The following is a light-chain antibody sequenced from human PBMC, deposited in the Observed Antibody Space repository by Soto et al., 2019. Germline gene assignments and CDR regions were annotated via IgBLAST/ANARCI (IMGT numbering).Light chain of an antibody. J-gene: IGLJ2*01. CDR3: QVWDTSTFHPI. V-gene: IGLV3-21*04. CDR1: NIGTKS. CDR2: YDS. Sequence: SYELTQSPSVSVAPGRTARIAGEGNNIGTKSVHWYQQRPGQAPVVVVYYDSDRPSGIPERFSGSNSGNTATLTISSVEAGDEADYYCQVWDTSTFHPIFGGGTQLTVL.